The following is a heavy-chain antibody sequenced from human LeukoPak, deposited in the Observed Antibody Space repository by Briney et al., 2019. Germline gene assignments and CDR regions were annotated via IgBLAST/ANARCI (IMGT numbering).Heavy chain of an antibody. CDR3: TRDSSSWSAEYFQH. CDR1: GFTFGDYA. Sequence: PGRSLRLSRTASGFTFGDYAMSWVRQAPGKGLEWVGFIRSKAYGGTTEYAASVKGRFTISRDDSKSIAYLQMNSLRTEDTAVYYCTRDSSSWSAEYFQHWGQGTLVTVSS. V-gene: IGHV3-49*04. J-gene: IGHJ1*01. CDR2: IRSKAYGGTT. D-gene: IGHD6-13*01.